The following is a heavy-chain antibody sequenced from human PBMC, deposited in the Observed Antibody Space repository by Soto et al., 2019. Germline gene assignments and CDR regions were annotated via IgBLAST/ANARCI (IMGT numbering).Heavy chain of an antibody. CDR3: AKSPRGEMATD. V-gene: IGHV1-18*01. D-gene: IGHD5-12*01. CDR1: GYTFINYH. Sequence: QVQLVQSGGEVKEPGASVTVSCKASGYTFINYHITWVRQAPGQGLEWMAWINTYTGMTDYAQRFQGRVTMTRDTSRSTAYMELRNLGSDDTVVYFCAKSPRGEMATDWGQGTLVTVSS. CDR2: INTYTGMT. J-gene: IGHJ4*02.